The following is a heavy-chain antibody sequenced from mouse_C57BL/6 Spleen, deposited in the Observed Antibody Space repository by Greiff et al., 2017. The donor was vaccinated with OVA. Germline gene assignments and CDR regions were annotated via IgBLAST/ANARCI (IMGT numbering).Heavy chain of an antibody. J-gene: IGHJ4*01. V-gene: IGHV2-5*01. CDR3: AKEIYYGNYDAMDY. Sequence: VQGVESGPGLVQPSQSLSITCTVSGFSLTSYGVHWVRQSPGKGLEWLGVIWRGGSTDYNAAFMSRLSITKDNSKSQVFFKMNSLQADDTAIYYCAKEIYYGNYDAMDYWGQGTSVTVSS. CDR1: GFSLTSYG. CDR2: IWRGGST. D-gene: IGHD2-1*01.